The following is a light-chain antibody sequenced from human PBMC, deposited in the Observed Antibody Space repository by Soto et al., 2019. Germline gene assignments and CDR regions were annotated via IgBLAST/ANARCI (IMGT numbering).Light chain of an antibody. J-gene: IGKJ2*01. CDR2: DAS. V-gene: IGKV3D-11*02. CDR1: QSVSSY. Sequence: EIVLTQSPATLSLSPGERATLSCRASQSVSSYLAWYQQKPGQAPRLLIYDASNRATGIPARFSGSGPGTEFTLTISSLQPDDFATYYCQQYNSYPYTFGQGTKLEIK. CDR3: QQYNSYPYT.